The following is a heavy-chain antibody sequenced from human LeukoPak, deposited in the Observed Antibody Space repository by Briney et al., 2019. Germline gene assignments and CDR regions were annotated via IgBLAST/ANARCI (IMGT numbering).Heavy chain of an antibody. D-gene: IGHD3-16*01. CDR1: VYTLIAYY. V-gene: IGHV1-2*02. Sequence: GASEKVSSTASVYTLIAYYMQWVRHAPGQGLEWMGCINPNSGGTHYAQKFQGRVTMTRDTSISTAYMELSRMRSDGTAVYSCARDGMCRAFGAFDIWGQGTMVTVSS. J-gene: IGHJ3*02. CDR3: ARDGMCRAFGAFDI. CDR2: INPNSGGT.